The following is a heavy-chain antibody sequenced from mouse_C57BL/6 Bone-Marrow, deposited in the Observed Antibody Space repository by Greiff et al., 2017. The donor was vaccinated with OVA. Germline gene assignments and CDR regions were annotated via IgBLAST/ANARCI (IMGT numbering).Heavy chain of an antibody. V-gene: IGHV1-50*01. CDR1: GYTFTSYW. CDR3: ARRDSSGYYFDY. J-gene: IGHJ2*01. CDR2: IDPSDSYT. Sequence: VQLQQPGAELVKPGASVKLSCKASGYTFTSYWMQWVKQRPGQGLEWIGEIDPSDSYTNYNQKFKGKATLTVDTSSSTAYMQLSSLTSEDSAVYYCARRDSSGYYFDYWGQGTTLTVSS. D-gene: IGHD3-2*02.